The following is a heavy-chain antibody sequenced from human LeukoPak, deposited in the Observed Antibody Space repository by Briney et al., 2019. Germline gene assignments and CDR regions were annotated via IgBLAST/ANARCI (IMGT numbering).Heavy chain of an antibody. D-gene: IGHD3-3*01. CDR2: IYYSGST. CDR3: ARVIFGVVHFDY. V-gene: IGHV4-38-2*02. J-gene: IGHJ4*02. Sequence: PSETLSLTCTVSGYSISSGYYWGWIRQPPGKGLEWIGSIYYSGSTYYNPSLKSRVTISVDTSKNQFSLKLSSVTAADTAVYYCARVIFGVVHFDYWGQGTLVTVSS. CDR1: GYSISSGYY.